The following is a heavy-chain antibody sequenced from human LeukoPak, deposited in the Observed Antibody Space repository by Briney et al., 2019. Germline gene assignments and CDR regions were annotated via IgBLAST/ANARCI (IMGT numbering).Heavy chain of an antibody. J-gene: IGHJ6*03. V-gene: IGHV1-8*01. D-gene: IGHD2-2*01. CDR1: GYTFTSYD. Sequence: ASVKVSCKASGYTFTSYDINWVRQATGQGLEWMGWMNPNSGNTGYAQKFQGRVTMTRNTSISTAYMELSSLRSEDTAVCYCARGGGSCSSTSCYSIYYYYYYMDVWGKGTTVTVSS. CDR2: MNPNSGNT. CDR3: ARGGGSCSSTSCYSIYYYYYYMDV.